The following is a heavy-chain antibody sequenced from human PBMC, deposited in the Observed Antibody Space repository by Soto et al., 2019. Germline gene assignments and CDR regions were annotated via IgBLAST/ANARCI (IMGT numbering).Heavy chain of an antibody. J-gene: IGHJ4*02. Sequence: LRLSCAASGFTFSSYSMSWVRQAPWKGLEWVSAISGSGGSTYYADSVKGRFTISRDNSKNTLYLQMNSLRAEDTAVYYCAKDNWNYELMYYFDYWGQGTLVTVSS. D-gene: IGHD1-7*01. CDR3: AKDNWNYELMYYFDY. CDR2: ISGSGGST. V-gene: IGHV3-23*01. CDR1: GFTFSSYS.